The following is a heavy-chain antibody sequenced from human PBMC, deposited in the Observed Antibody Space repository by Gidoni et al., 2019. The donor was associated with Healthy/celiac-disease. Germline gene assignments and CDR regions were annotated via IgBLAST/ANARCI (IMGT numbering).Heavy chain of an antibody. V-gene: IGHV3-48*02. CDR3: ARDGQYFDPYYYYGMDV. Sequence: EVQLVESGGGLVQPGGSLRLSCAASGFTFGSYSMNWVRQAPGKGLEGVSYISSSSSTIYYADSVKGRFTISRDNAKNSLYLQMNSLRDEDTAVYYCARDGQYFDPYYYYGMDVWGQGTTVTVSS. J-gene: IGHJ6*02. CDR1: GFTFGSYS. CDR2: ISSSSSTI. D-gene: IGHD3-9*01.